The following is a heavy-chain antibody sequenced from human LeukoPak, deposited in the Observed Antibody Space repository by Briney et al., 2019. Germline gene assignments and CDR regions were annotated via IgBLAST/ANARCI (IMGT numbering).Heavy chain of an antibody. CDR1: GFTFSSYG. V-gene: IGHV3-23*01. Sequence: GGSLRLSCAASGFTFSSYGMSWVRQAPGKGLEWVSAISGSGGSTYYADSVKGRFTISRDNSKNTLYLQMNSLRAEDTAVYYCARDRIEQQRTLGRSTNYYYYYYMGVWGKGTTVTVSS. J-gene: IGHJ6*03. CDR2: ISGSGGST. CDR3: ARDRIEQQRTLGRSTNYYYYYYMGV. D-gene: IGHD6-13*01.